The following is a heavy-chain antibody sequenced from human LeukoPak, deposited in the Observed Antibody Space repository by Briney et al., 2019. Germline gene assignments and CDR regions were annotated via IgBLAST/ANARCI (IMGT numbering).Heavy chain of an antibody. CDR1: GFTFSTYA. CDR2: ISGSGEST. V-gene: IGHV3-23*01. CDR3: AKDAKRNYDFWDRFDY. Sequence: TGGSLRLSCAASGFTFSTYAMSWVRQAPGKGLEWVSAISGSGESTYYAGSVKGRFTISRDNSKNTLYLQMNSLRAEDTALYYCAKDAKRNYDFWDRFDYWGQGTVVTVSS. J-gene: IGHJ4*02. D-gene: IGHD3-3*01.